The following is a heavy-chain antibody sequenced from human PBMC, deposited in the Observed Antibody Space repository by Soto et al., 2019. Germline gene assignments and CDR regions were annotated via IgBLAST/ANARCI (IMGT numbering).Heavy chain of an antibody. CDR1: GGTFSSYA. CDR2: IIPIFGTA. J-gene: IGHJ6*02. CDR3: AGGGGSVQYDILTGYHPYYYYGMDV. Sequence: QVQLVQSGAEVKKPGSSVKVSCKASGGTFSSYAISWVRQAPGQGLEWMGGIIPIFGTANYAQKFQGRVRIPADESTRPAYMELGSLRSEDTAVDYCAGGGGSVQYDILTGYHPYYYYGMDVWGQGTTVSVSS. D-gene: IGHD3-9*01. V-gene: IGHV1-69*01.